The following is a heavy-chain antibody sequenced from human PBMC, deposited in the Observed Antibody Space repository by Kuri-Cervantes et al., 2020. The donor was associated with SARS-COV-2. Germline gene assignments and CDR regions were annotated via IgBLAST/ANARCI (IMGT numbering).Heavy chain of an antibody. V-gene: IGHV1-18*01. J-gene: IGHJ6*03. CDR3: GRLYSRGSYYYYYYMDV. CDR2: ISGDSGNI. Sequence: GESLKISCKTSGYTFTSFGISWVRQAPGQGLEWMGWISGDSGNINYAQKLQGRVTMTTDTSTSTAYMELRSLRSHDTAVYYCGRLYSRGSYYYYYYMDVWGKGTTVTVSS. D-gene: IGHD6-13*01. CDR1: GYTFTSFG.